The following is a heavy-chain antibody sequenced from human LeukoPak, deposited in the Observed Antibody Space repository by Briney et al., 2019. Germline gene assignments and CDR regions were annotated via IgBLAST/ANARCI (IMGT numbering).Heavy chain of an antibody. CDR1: GYTFTGYY. D-gene: IGHD3-9*01. Sequence: GASVKVSCKASGYTFTGYYMHWVRQAPGQGLEWMGWINPNSGGTNYAQKFQGRVTMTRDTSISTAYMELSRLRSDDTAVYYCARDLRLRYFDWSEIDIWGQGTMVTVSS. CDR3: ARDLRLRYFDWSEIDI. CDR2: INPNSGGT. J-gene: IGHJ3*02. V-gene: IGHV1-2*02.